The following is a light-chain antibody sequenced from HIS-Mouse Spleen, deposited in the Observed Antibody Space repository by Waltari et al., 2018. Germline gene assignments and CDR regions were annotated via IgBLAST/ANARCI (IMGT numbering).Light chain of an antibody. CDR3: QQYYSTPFT. CDR1: QSVLYSSNNKNY. CDR2: WAS. Sequence: DIVMTQSTDSLPVSLGERAPINCKSSQSVLYSSNNKNYLAWYQQKPGQPPKLLIYWASTRESGVPDRFSGSGSGTDFTLTISSLQAEDVAVYYCQQYYSTPFTFGPGTKVDIK. V-gene: IGKV4-1*01. J-gene: IGKJ3*01.